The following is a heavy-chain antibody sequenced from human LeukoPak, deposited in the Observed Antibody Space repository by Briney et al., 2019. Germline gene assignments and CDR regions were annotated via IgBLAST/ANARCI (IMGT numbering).Heavy chain of an antibody. CDR2: IYYSGST. CDR3: ARVRPGYSYGQFYYYYYMDV. J-gene: IGHJ6*03. D-gene: IGHD5-18*01. CDR1: GGSISSYY. Sequence: RPSETLSLTCTVSGGSISSYYWSWIRQPPRKGLEWIGYIYYSGSTNYNPSLKSRVTISEDTSKNQFSLKLSSVTAADTAVYYCARVRPGYSYGQFYYYYYMDVWGKGTTVTVSS. V-gene: IGHV4-59*12.